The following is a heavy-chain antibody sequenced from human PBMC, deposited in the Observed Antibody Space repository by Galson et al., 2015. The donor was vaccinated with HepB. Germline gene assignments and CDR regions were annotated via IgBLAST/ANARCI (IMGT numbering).Heavy chain of an antibody. J-gene: IGHJ4*02. CDR1: GFTFSTYA. D-gene: IGHD5-18*01. CDR2: ISSRGGGT. Sequence: SLRLSCAASGFTFSTYAMSWVRQGPGKGLEWVSLISSRGGGTYYADSVKGRLTISRDNSKNTLYLQMNGLRVEDTAIYYCAKVKHQLWLPERGYYFDYWGRGTLVTVSS. V-gene: IGHV3-23*01. CDR3: AKVKHQLWLPERGYYFDY.